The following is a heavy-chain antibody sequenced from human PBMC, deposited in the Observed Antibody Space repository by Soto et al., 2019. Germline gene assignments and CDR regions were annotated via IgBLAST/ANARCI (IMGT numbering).Heavy chain of an antibody. CDR3: ATGFLGYTDGHGGDY. D-gene: IGHD5-18*01. J-gene: IGHJ4*02. CDR1: GYSLTELS. Sequence: QVQLVQSGAEVKKPGASVKVSCKVSGYSLTELSMHWVRQAPGKGLEWMGGFDPEDDETIYAQKFQGRVTMSEDTSTDTAYMELSSLRSDDTAVYFCATGFLGYTDGHGGDYWGQGTLVTVSS. V-gene: IGHV1-24*01. CDR2: FDPEDDET.